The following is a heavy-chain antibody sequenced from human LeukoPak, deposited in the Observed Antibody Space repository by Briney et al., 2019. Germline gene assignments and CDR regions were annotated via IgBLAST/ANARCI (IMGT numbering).Heavy chain of an antibody. CDR2: INWNGGST. Sequence: GGSLRLSCAASGFTFDDYGMSWVRPAPGKGLEWVSGINWNGGSTGYADSVKGRFTISRDNAKNSLYLQMNSLRAEDTALYYCARVRYYDSSGYYFMNWGQGTLVTVSS. D-gene: IGHD3-22*01. CDR1: GFTFDDYG. J-gene: IGHJ4*02. V-gene: IGHV3-20*04. CDR3: ARVRYYDSSGYYFMN.